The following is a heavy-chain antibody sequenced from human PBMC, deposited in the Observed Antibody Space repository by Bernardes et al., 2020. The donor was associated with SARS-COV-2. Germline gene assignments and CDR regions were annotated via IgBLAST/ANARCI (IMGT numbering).Heavy chain of an antibody. D-gene: IGHD7-27*01. CDR3: SREQFPGYYGMDV. V-gene: IGHV3-66*01. Sequence: GSLRLSCAASGYTVSSEYMSWVRQALGKVLEWVSIIHSDGDTHYADSVKGRFTILRDNSENTVHLQMNSLRAEDTAVYYWSREQFPGYYGMDVWGQGTTVTVS. CDR1: GYTVSSEY. J-gene: IGHJ6*02. CDR2: IHSDGDT.